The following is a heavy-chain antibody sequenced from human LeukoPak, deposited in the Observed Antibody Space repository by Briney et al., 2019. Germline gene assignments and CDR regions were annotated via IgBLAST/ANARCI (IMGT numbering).Heavy chain of an antibody. J-gene: IGHJ5*02. V-gene: IGHV3-23*01. CDR3: AKGHILLWFVA. CDR1: GFTFSSYA. CDR2: ISGSGGST. Sequence: GGSLRLSCAASGFTFSSYAMSWVRQAPGKRLEWVSAISGSGGSTYYADSVKGRFTISRDNSKNTLYLQMNSLRAEDTAVYYCAKGHILLWFVAWGQGTLVTVSS. D-gene: IGHD3-10*01.